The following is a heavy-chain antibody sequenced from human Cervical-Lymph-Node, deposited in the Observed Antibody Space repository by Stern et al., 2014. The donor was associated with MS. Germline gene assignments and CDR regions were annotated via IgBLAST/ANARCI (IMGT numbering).Heavy chain of an antibody. CDR3: ARHRKAGDQYFGMDV. CDR1: GDSISSGSYY. Sequence: QVQLQESGPGLVKPSETLSLTCTVSGDSISSGSYYWAWIRQPPGRGLEWIGIIYYSGITYYNPSLKNRVTISVDTSKNQFSLRLSSVTAADTAVFYCARHRKAGDQYFGMDVWGQGTWVTVSS. V-gene: IGHV4-39*01. D-gene: IGHD1-14*01. J-gene: IGHJ6*02. CDR2: IYYSGIT.